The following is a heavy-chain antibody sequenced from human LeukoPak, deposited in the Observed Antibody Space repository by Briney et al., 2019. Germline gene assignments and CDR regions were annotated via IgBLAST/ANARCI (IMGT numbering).Heavy chain of an antibody. V-gene: IGHV3-23*01. CDR1: GFTLSRYA. CDR3: AKDLDYYGSEGRCGFDY. Sequence: GGSLRLSCAASGFTLSRYAMRWVRPAPGKGLEWVSAISGSGGSTYYADSVKGRFPISRDNSKNTLYLQMNSLRAEDTAVYYCAKDLDYYGSEGRCGFDYWGQGTLVTVSS. D-gene: IGHD3-10*01. CDR2: ISGSGGST. J-gene: IGHJ4*02.